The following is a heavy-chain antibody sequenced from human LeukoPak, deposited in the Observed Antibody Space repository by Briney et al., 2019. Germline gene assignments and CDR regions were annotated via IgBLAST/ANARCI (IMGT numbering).Heavy chain of an antibody. CDR2: ISAYNGNT. D-gene: IGHD6-19*01. CDR3: ARDLAVAGTDAFDI. J-gene: IGHJ3*02. CDR1: GYTFTSYG. V-gene: IGHV1-18*01. Sequence: ASVKVSCKASGYTFTSYGISWVRQAPGQGLGWMGWISAYNGNTNYAQKLQGRVTMTTDTSTSTAYMELRSLRSDDTAVYYCARDLAVAGTDAFDIWGQGTMVTVSS.